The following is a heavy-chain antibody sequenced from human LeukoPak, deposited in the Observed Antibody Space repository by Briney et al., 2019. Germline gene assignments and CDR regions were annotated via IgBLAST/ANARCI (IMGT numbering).Heavy chain of an antibody. CDR1: GGSFSGYY. D-gene: IGHD4-17*01. CDR2: IYTSGST. V-gene: IGHV4-59*10. CDR3: ARGYGD. J-gene: IGHJ4*02. Sequence: SETLSLTCAVYGGSFSGYYWSWIRQPAGKGLEWIGRIYTSGSTNYNPSLKSRVTISVDTSKNQFSLKLSSVTAADTAVYYCARGYGDWGQGTLVTVSS.